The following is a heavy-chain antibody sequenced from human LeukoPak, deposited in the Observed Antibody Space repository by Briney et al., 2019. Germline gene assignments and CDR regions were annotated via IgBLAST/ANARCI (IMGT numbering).Heavy chain of an antibody. V-gene: IGHV1-18*01. J-gene: IGHJ4*02. CDR2: INAYNGDT. D-gene: IGHD3-10*01. CDR3: ARDGSGVWFDY. CDR1: NYTFTSYG. Sequence: ASVKVSCKASNYTFTSYGISWVRQAPGQGLEWMAWINAYNGDTNYAQKFQGRVTLTTDTSTSAAYMELRSLRSDDTAVYYCARDGSGVWFDYWGQGTLVTVSS.